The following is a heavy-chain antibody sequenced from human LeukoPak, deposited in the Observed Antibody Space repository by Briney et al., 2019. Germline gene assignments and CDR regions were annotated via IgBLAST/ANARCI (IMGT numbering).Heavy chain of an antibody. Sequence: PGGSLRLSCAASGFTFSTYTMHWVRQALGKGLEYVSAVSSNGDSTYYADSVKGRFTISRDNSKNTLYLQMGSLRAEDMAVYYCARVRIVGATGYFDYWGQGTLVTVSS. CDR1: GFTFSTYT. D-gene: IGHD1-26*01. V-gene: IGHV3-64*02. CDR3: ARVRIVGATGYFDY. CDR2: VSSNGDST. J-gene: IGHJ4*02.